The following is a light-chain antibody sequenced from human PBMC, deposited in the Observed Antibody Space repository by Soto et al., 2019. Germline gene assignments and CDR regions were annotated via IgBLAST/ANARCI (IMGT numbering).Light chain of an antibody. Sequence: DIQMTQSPSTLSASVGDRVTITCRASQSVRNWLAWYQQKPGKAPKLLIYDASSLESGVPSRFSGSGFGTEFTLTISSLQPDDFETYYCQQFNTYSYTFGQGTRVEIK. CDR3: QQFNTYSYT. CDR2: DAS. V-gene: IGKV1-5*01. J-gene: IGKJ2*01. CDR1: QSVRNW.